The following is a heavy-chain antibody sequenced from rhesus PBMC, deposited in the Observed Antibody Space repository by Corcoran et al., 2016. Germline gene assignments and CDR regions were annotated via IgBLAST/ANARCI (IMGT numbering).Heavy chain of an antibody. CDR3: ARDRDITMIVVPYDY. V-gene: IGHV4-122*02. CDR2: ITYRGST. Sequence: QVQLQESGPGLVKPSETLSLTCAVSGGSISSGYYYCSWIRQPPGKGLEWIGYITYRGSTSYNPSLKSRVTSSRDTSKNQFSLKPRSVTAADTAVYYCARDRDITMIVVPYDYWGQGVLVTVSS. CDR1: GGSISSGYYY. J-gene: IGHJ4*01. D-gene: IGHD3-28*01.